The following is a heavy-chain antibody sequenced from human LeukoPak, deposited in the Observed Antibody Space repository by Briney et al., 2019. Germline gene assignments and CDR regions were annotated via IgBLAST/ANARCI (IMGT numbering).Heavy chain of an antibody. J-gene: IGHJ5*02. D-gene: IGHD2-15*01. CDR3: ARTDVVVAVNWFDP. Sequence: EASVKVSCKASGGTFSSYAISWVRQAPGQGLEWMGWISAYNGYTKYTQKLQGRVTMTTDTSTSTAYMELRSLRSDDTAVYYCARTDVVVAVNWFDPWGQGTLVSVSS. CDR2: ISAYNGYT. CDR1: GGTFSSYA. V-gene: IGHV1-18*01.